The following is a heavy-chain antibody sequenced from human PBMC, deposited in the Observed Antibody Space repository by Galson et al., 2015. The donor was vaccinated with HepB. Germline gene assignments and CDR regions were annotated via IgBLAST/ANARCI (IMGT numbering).Heavy chain of an antibody. J-gene: IGHJ6*02. D-gene: IGHD6-19*01. CDR1: GFTFSSYA. CDR2: ISYDGSNK. Sequence: SLRLSCAASGFTFSSYAMHWVRQAPGKGLEWVAVISYDGSNKYYADSVKGRFTISRDNSKNTLYLQMNSLRAEDTAVYYCARDRGQWLVLGIYYYYYGMDVWGQGTTVTVSS. V-gene: IGHV3-30-3*01. CDR3: ARDRGQWLVLGIYYYYYGMDV.